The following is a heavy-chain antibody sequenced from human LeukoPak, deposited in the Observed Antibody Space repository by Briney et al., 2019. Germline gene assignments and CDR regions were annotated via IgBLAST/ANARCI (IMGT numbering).Heavy chain of an antibody. CDR3: AKVRVGTSDCFDY. CDR2: VSGSGGST. V-gene: IGHV3-23*01. Sequence: GGSLRLSCGASAFTFSNYAMTWVRQAPGKGLEWVSTVSGSGGSTYYADSVKGRFTISRDNSKNTLYLQMNSLRAEDSALYYCAKVRVGTSDCFDYWGQGTLVTVSS. D-gene: IGHD5-12*01. J-gene: IGHJ4*02. CDR1: AFTFSNYA.